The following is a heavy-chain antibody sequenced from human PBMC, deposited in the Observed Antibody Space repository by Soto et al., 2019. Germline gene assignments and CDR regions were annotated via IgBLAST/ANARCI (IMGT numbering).Heavy chain of an antibody. CDR1: GYTFTVSY. CDR2: INPNSGGT. V-gene: IGHV1-2*04. J-gene: IGHJ4*02. Sequence: GASVKVSCKASGYTFTVSYMHWVRQAPGQGLEWMGWINPNSGGTNYAQKFQGWVTMTRDTSISTAYMELSRLRSDDTAVYYCARLAGTKTYYFDYWGQGTLVTVSS. CDR3: ARLAGTKTYYFDY. D-gene: IGHD1-7*01.